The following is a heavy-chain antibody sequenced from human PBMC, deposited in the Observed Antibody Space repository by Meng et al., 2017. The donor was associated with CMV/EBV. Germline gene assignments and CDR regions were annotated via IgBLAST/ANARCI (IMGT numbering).Heavy chain of an antibody. J-gene: IGHJ6*02. CDR1: GFTFSSYS. CDR2: ISSSSSCI. D-gene: IGHD3-3*01. CDR3: ARDEYDFWSGKNWRWDYYYYGMDV. Sequence: GESLKISCAASGFTFSSYSMNWVRQAPGKGLEWVSSISSSSSCIYYADSVKGRFTISRDNAKNSLYLQMNSLRAEDTAVYYCARDEYDFWSGKNWRWDYYYYGMDVWGQGTTVTVSS. V-gene: IGHV3-21*01.